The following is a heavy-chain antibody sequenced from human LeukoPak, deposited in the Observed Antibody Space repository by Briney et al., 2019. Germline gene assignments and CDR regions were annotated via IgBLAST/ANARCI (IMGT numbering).Heavy chain of an antibody. CDR3: AAHSSSWPFVN. D-gene: IGHD6-13*01. V-gene: IGHV3-30*02. CDR1: GFTFSSYG. J-gene: IGHJ4*02. CDR2: IQYDGTNK. Sequence: PGGSLRLSCAASGFTFSSYGMHWVRQAPGRGLEWVAFIQYDGTNKNYADSVKGRFTISKDNSKNTLYLQMNSLRGEDTAVYYCAAHSSSWPFVNWGQGTLVTVSS.